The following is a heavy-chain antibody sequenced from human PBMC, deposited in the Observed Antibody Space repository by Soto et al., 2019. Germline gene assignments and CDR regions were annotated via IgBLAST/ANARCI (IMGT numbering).Heavy chain of an antibody. V-gene: IGHV4-59*08. CDR1: GGTICSYY. CDR3: ARHRLLWFGELLEFDY. D-gene: IGHD3-10*01. Sequence: PSETPTLTCTVSGGTICSYYWSWIRQHPGKGLEWIGYIYYSGSTNYNPSLKSRVTISVDTSKNQFSLKLSSVTAADTAVYYCARHRLLWFGELLEFDYWGQGTLVTVSS. CDR2: IYYSGST. J-gene: IGHJ4*02.